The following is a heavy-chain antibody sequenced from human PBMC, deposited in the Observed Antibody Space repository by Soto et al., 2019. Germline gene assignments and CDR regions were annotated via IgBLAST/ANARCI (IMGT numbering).Heavy chain of an antibody. Sequence: QVQLQESGPGLVKPSQTLSLTCTVSGGSISSGGYYWSWIRQHPGEGLEWIGYIYYSGSTYYNPSLKSRVTISVDTSKNQFSLKLSSVTAADTAVYYCARDHRSLITMTYYGMDVWGQGTTVTVSS. D-gene: IGHD3-22*01. CDR1: GGSISSGGYY. CDR2: IYYSGST. V-gene: IGHV4-31*03. J-gene: IGHJ6*02. CDR3: ARDHRSLITMTYYGMDV.